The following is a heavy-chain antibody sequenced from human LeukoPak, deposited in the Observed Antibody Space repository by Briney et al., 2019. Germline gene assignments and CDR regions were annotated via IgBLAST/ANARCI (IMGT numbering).Heavy chain of an antibody. CDR1: GFTFNNAW. J-gene: IGHJ3*02. CDR2: IKSKADGGTA. CDR3: TTYNDKDAFNI. D-gene: IGHD3-10*01. Sequence: PGGSLRLSCAASGFTFNNAWMSWVRQAPGKGLEWVGRIKSKADGGTADYAAPVKGRFTISRDDSKNTLYLQMNSLKTEDTAVYYCTTYNDKDAFNIWGQGTMVTVS. V-gene: IGHV3-15*01.